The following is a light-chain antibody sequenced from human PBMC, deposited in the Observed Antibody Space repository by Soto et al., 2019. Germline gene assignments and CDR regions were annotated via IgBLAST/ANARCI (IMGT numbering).Light chain of an antibody. CDR2: RNN. CDR3: TVWDDSLRGRL. CDR1: SSNIESNF. J-gene: IGLJ2*01. V-gene: IGLV1-47*01. Sequence: QSVLTQPPSASGTPGQWVTISCSGSSSNIESNFVYWYQQFPGTAPRLLIYRNNQRPSGVPDRFSGSKSGTSASLAISALRSEDEADYYCTVWDDSLRGRLFGGGTQLTVL.